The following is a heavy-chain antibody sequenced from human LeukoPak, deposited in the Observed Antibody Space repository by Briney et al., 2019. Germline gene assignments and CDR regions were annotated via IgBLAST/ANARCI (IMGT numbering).Heavy chain of an antibody. V-gene: IGHV4-59*01. J-gene: IGHJ3*02. D-gene: IGHD6-13*01. CDR1: GGPFSNYY. CDR2: IYGNGNT. Sequence: SETLSLTCTVSGGPFSNYYWSWIRQPPGKGLEWIGFIYGNGNTNYNPSLDSRVTISLDTSKHQFSLKLYSVTAADSAMYYCARRSLTDAYSSSWDIWGQGTMVTVSS. CDR3: ARRSLTDAYSSSWDI.